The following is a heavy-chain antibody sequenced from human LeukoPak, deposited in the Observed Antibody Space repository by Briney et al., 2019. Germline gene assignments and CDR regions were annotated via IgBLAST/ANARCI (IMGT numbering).Heavy chain of an antibody. J-gene: IGHJ6*02. CDR3: ARDYGGNSGSYQCMDV. CDR1: GFTFSDYY. D-gene: IGHD4-23*01. CDR2: ISSSSSYT. Sequence: GGSLRLSCAASGFTFSDYYTSWIRQAPGKGLEWASYISSSSSYTNYADSVKGRFTISRDNAKNSLYLQMNSLRAEDTAVYYCARDYGGNSGSYQCMDVWGQGTTVTVSS. V-gene: IGHV3-11*06.